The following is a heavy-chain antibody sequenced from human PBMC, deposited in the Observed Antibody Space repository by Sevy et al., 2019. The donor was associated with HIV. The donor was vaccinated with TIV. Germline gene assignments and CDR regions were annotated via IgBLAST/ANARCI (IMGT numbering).Heavy chain of an antibody. CDR1: GYTFTSYG. CDR3: ARPVSSSWYEGAFDY. CDR2: ISVYNGNT. D-gene: IGHD6-13*01. V-gene: IGHV1-18*04. J-gene: IGHJ4*02. Sequence: ASVKVSCKASGYTFTSYGISWVRQAPRQGLEWMGWISVYNGNTNYAQKLQGRVTMTTDKSTSTAYMELRSLRSDDTAIYYCARPVSSSWYEGAFDYWGQGTLVTVSS.